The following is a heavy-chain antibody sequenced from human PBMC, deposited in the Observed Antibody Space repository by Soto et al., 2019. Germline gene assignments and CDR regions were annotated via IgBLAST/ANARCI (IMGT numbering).Heavy chain of an antibody. CDR3: ARDLAKVGGIAGLDY. J-gene: IGHJ4*01. V-gene: IGHV1-2*02. Sequence: GASVMGCCNSAACTFTVYYMHWVLQATGKGLEWMGWINPKSGGTMYPQKFQGRVTMTWDTSISTAYMALTRLRSDDTAVYCCARDLAKVGGIAGLDYWGHGTLVSVSS. D-gene: IGHD1-26*01. CDR1: ACTFTVYY. CDR2: INPKSGGT.